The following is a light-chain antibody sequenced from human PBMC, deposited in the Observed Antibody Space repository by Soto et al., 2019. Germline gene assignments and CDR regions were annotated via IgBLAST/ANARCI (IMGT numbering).Light chain of an antibody. CDR3: QQYGSSPRT. CDR1: QSVSSSF. CDR2: GAS. J-gene: IGKJ5*01. V-gene: IGKV3-20*01. Sequence: ELVMTQSPATLSVSPGERATLSCRVSQSVSSSFLAWYQQKVGQAPRLLIYGASSRATGIPDRFSGSGSGTDFTLTISRLEPEDFAVYYCQQYGSSPRTFGQGTRLEI.